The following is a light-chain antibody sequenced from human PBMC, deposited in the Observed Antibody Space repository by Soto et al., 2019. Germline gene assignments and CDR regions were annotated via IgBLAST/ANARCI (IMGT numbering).Light chain of an antibody. J-gene: IGKJ2*01. CDR3: QQSYSTHYT. CDR1: QSISSY. Sequence: DLQMTQSPSSLSASVGDRVTITCRASQSISSYLNWYQQKPGKAPKLLIYAASSLQSGLPSRFSGSGSATDFTLTISSLKPEDFATYYCQQSYSTHYTFGQGTKLEIK. CDR2: AAS. V-gene: IGKV1-39*01.